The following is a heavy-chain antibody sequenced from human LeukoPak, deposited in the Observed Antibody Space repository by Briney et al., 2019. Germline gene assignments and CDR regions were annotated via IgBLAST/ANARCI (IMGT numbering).Heavy chain of an antibody. CDR3: AKDRIGLNWSYYL. Sequence: GSLRLSCAASGFTFSNYGVHRVRQAPGKGLEWVAIISYDGSNQYYTDSVKGRFTISRDNSKNTLYLQINSLRAEDTAVYFCAKDRIGLNWSYYLWGRGTLVTVSS. J-gene: IGHJ2*01. V-gene: IGHV3-30*18. D-gene: IGHD1-1*01. CDR2: ISYDGSNQ. CDR1: GFTFSNYG.